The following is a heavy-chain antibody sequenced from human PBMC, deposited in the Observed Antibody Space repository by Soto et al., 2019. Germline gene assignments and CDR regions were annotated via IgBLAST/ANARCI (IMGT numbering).Heavy chain of an antibody. D-gene: IGHD1-26*01. CDR2: IGADNGDT. CDR3: AKTFVGASKGVGADY. Sequence: QVQLVQSGAEVKKPGASVKVSCKASGYTSTNYGINWVRQAPGQGLEWMGWIGADNGDTIYAQKFQGRVTMTTDTSTSTAYMELRSLRSDDTAVYYCAKTFVGASKGVGADYWGQGTLVTVSS. V-gene: IGHV1-18*01. J-gene: IGHJ4*02. CDR1: GYTSTNYG.